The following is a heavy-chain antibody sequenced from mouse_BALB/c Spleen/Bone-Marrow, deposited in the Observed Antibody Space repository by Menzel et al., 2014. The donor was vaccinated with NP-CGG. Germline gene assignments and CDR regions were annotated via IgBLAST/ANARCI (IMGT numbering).Heavy chain of an antibody. J-gene: IGHJ1*01. V-gene: IGHV3-1*02. Sequence: EVQLVESGPDLVKPSQSLSLTCTVTGYSITSGYSWHWIRQFPGNKLEWMGYIHCSGSTNYNPSLKSRISITRDTSKNQFFLQLNSVTTEDTATYYCASSTTVVADGYFDVWGAGTTVTVSS. CDR1: GYSITSGYS. CDR2: IHCSGST. D-gene: IGHD1-1*01. CDR3: ASSTTVVADGYFDV.